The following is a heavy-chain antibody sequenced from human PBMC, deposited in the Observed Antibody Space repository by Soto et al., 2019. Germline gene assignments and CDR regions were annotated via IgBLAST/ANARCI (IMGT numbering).Heavy chain of an antibody. J-gene: IGHJ4*02. CDR2: IFGDGSIT. CDR3: TRLQTAEGGPLN. V-gene: IGHV3-74*01. CDR1: GFTFSTYW. Sequence: GGSLRLSCEASGFTFSTYWMHWVRQAPGKGLEWVSRIFGDGSITNYADSVKGRFTISRDNAKNTLYLQMSSLRAEDTAVYYCTRLQTAEGGPLNWGQGTLVTVSS. D-gene: IGHD2-15*01.